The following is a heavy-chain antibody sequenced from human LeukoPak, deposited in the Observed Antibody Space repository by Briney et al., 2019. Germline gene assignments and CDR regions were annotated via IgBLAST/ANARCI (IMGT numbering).Heavy chain of an antibody. V-gene: IGHV4-59*01. CDR2: IYYSGFT. Sequence: SETLSLTCTVSGGSISSYYWSWIRQPPGRGLEWIGYIYYSGFTNYNPSLKSRVTISIDTSKNQFSLKLSSVTAADTAVYYCARDLANWSYFDYWGQGTLVTVSS. J-gene: IGHJ4*02. CDR3: ARDLANWSYFDY. D-gene: IGHD7-27*01. CDR1: GGSISSYY.